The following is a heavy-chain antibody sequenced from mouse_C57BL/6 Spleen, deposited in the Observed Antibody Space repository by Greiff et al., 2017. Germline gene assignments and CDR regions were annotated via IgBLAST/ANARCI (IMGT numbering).Heavy chain of an antibody. V-gene: IGHV14-1*01. D-gene: IGHD1-1*01. CDR3: ARDYYGSRIYAMDY. Sequence: EVQLQESGAELVRPGASVKLSCTASGFNIKDYYMHWVKQRPEQGLEWIGRIDPEDGDTEYAPKFQGKATMTADTSSNTAYLQLSSLTSEDTAVYYCARDYYGSRIYAMDYWGQGTSVTVSS. CDR2: IDPEDGDT. J-gene: IGHJ4*01. CDR1: GFNIKDYY.